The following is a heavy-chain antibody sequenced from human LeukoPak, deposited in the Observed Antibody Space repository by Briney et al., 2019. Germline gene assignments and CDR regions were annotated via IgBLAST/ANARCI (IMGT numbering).Heavy chain of an antibody. CDR2: ISTYNGNT. V-gene: IGHV1-18*01. J-gene: IGHJ4*02. Sequence: ASVKVSCNASGYSFTNFPILWVRQAPGQGLEWMGWISTYNGNTNFAQKFQDRVSMTTDTSTSTAYMELRNLRSDDTAVYYCARAYSAWYVFDHWGQGALVTVSS. CDR3: ARAYSAWYVFDH. D-gene: IGHD2-15*01. CDR1: GYSFTNFP.